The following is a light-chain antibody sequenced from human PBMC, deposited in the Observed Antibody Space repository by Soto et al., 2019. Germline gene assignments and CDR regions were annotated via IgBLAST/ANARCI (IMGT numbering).Light chain of an antibody. V-gene: IGLV2-14*03. CDR1: SSDIGAYNF. CDR3: TSWTTSTTII. J-gene: IGLJ2*01. CDR2: DVN. Sequence: QSALTQPASVSGSPGQSITISCTGTSSDIGAYNFVSWYQQHPGKAPKLMLYDVNIRPSGVSNRFSGSKSGNTASLTISGLQAEDEADYYCTSWTTSTTIIFGGGTKVTAL.